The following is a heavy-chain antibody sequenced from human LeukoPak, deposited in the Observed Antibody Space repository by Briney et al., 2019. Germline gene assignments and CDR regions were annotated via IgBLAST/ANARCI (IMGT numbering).Heavy chain of an antibody. CDR2: INPDGSMK. J-gene: IGHJ4*02. CDR3: AKLLGDVTTLDY. CDR1: GFIFSRSS. Sequence: GESLRLSCAGSGFIFSRSSMTWVRQSPGKGLEWVATINPDGSMKWYLDSENGRFTISRDNSDNAVFLQMNSLRVEDMAVYYCAKLLGDVTTLDYWGQGILVTVSS. D-gene: IGHD3-16*01. V-gene: IGHV3-7*01.